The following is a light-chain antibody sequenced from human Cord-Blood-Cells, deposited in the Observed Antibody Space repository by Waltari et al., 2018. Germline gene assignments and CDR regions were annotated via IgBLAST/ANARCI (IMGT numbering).Light chain of an antibody. CDR1: SSDAGRYNL. Sequence: QSALTQPASVSGSPGQSITISCTGTSSDAGRYNLVSWYQQHPGKAPKRMIYEVSKRPSGVSNRFSGSKSGNTASLTISGRQAEDEADYYCCSYAGSSTWVFGGGTKLTVL. J-gene: IGLJ3*02. CDR2: EVS. V-gene: IGLV2-23*02. CDR3: CSYAGSSTWV.